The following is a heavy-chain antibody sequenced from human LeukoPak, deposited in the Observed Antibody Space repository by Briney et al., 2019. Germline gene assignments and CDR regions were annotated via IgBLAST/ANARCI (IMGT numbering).Heavy chain of an antibody. J-gene: IGHJ4*02. CDR2: ISSSGSTI. Sequence: GGSLRLSCAASGFTFDDYAMHWVRQAPGKGLEWVSYISSSGSTIYYADSVKGRFTISRDNAKNTLYLQMNSLRAEDTAVYYCAKDSSAHDYWGQGTLVTVSS. V-gene: IGHV3-11*01. CDR3: AKDSSAHDY. CDR1: GFTFDDYA. D-gene: IGHD6-19*01.